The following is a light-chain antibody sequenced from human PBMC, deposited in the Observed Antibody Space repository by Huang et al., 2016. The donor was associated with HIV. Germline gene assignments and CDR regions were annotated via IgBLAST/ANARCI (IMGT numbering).Light chain of an antibody. J-gene: IGKJ4*01. V-gene: IGKV1D-13*01. CDR3: QQFNNNPVT. Sequence: AIQLTQSPSSLSASVGDRVTITCRASQGISSALAWYQQKPGKPPKLLIYDASSLESGVPSRFSGSGSGTDFTLTISSLQPEDVASYYCQQFNNNPVTFGSGTRVEIK. CDR1: QGISSA. CDR2: DAS.